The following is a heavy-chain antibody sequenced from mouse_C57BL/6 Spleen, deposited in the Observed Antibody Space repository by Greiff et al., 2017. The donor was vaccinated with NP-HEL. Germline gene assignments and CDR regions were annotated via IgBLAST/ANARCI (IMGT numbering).Heavy chain of an antibody. Sequence: EVKLMESGGGLVKPGGSLKLSCAASGFTFSDYGMHWVRQAPEKGLEWVAYISSGSSTIYYADTVKGRFTISRDNAKNTLFLQMTSLRSEDTAMYYCARRGNYYGNYDYYAMDYWGQGTSVTVSS. CDR1: GFTFSDYG. V-gene: IGHV5-17*01. CDR3: ARRGNYYGNYDYYAMDY. CDR2: ISSGSSTI. J-gene: IGHJ4*01. D-gene: IGHD2-1*01.